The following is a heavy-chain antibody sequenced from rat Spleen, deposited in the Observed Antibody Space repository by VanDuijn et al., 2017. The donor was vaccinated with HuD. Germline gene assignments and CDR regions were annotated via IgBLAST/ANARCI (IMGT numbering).Heavy chain of an antibody. CDR2: INYDGSNT. V-gene: IGHV5-20*01. CDR3: TRDRILRSTGFDY. D-gene: IGHD1-6*01. J-gene: IGHJ2*01. Sequence: EVQLVESGGGLVQPGRSLKLSCVASGFTFDDYHMAWVRQAPTKGLEWVASINYDGSNTYYRDSVKGRFTLSRDNAKSSLYLQMDSLRSEDTATYYCTRDRILRSTGFDYWGQGVMVTVSS. CDR1: GFTFDDYH.